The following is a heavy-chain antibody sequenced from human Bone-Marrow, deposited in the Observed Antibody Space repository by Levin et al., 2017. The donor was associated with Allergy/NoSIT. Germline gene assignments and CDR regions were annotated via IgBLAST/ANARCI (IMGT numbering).Heavy chain of an antibody. D-gene: IGHD5-18*01. Sequence: ETLSLTCAAPGFTFRTHDMHWVRQGTGKGLEWVSTIGTAGDTYYPDSVRGRFTISRENAKNSLYLQMNGLSAGDTAVYYCARYNYEYNALDIWGQGTMVTVSS. CDR2: IGTAGDT. CDR3: ARYNYEYNALDI. J-gene: IGHJ3*02. CDR1: GFTFRTHD. V-gene: IGHV3-13*01.